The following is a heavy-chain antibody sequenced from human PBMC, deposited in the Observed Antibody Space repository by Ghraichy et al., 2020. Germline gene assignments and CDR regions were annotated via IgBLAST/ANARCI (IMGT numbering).Heavy chain of an antibody. V-gene: IGHV3-23*01. Sequence: GGSLRLSCAASGFTFSSYAMSWVRQAPGKGLEWVSALSGSGGSTYYADSVKGRFTISRDNSKNTLYLQMNSLRAEDTAVYYCAKSGGRYYYYYYGMDVWGQGTTVTVSS. CDR1: GFTFSSYA. CDR2: LSGSGGST. D-gene: IGHD1-26*01. J-gene: IGHJ6*02. CDR3: AKSGGRYYYYYYGMDV.